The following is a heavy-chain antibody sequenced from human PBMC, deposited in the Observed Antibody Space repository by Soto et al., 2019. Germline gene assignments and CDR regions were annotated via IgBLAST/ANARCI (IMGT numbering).Heavy chain of an antibody. J-gene: IGHJ4*02. Sequence: SGGSLRLSCAASGFTFSSYSMNWVRQAPGKGLEWVSSISSSSSYIYYADSVKGRFTISRDNAKNSLYLQMNSLRAEDTAVYFCARLSDVMITFGGVIATNDYWGQGTLVTVSS. V-gene: IGHV3-21*01. CDR3: ARLSDVMITFGGVIATNDY. CDR1: GFTFSSYS. CDR2: ISSSSSYI. D-gene: IGHD3-16*02.